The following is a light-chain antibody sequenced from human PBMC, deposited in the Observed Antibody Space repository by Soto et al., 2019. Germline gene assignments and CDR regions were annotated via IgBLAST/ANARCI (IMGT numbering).Light chain of an antibody. CDR1: SSDVGSYNR. Sequence: QSALTQPPSVSGSPGQSVTISCTGTSSDVGSYNRVSWYQQPPGTAPKLMIYEVSDRPSGVPDRFSGSKSGNTASLTISGPQAEDEADYYCSSYTSNSTYVFGTGTKLTVL. CDR2: EVS. J-gene: IGLJ1*01. CDR3: SSYTSNSTYV. V-gene: IGLV2-18*02.